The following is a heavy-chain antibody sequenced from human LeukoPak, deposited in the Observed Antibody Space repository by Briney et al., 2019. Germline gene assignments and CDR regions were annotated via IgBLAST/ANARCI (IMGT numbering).Heavy chain of an antibody. V-gene: IGHV3-48*03. CDR1: GFTFSSYE. D-gene: IGHD2-8*01. J-gene: IGHJ3*02. CDR3: ARDHKWGFDI. Sequence: GGSLRLSCAASGFTFSSYEMNWVRQAPGKGLEWVSYISSSGSTIYYADSVKGRFTISRDNAKNSLYLQMNSLRDEDTAVYFCARDHKWGFDIWGQGTMVTVSS. CDR2: ISSSGSTI.